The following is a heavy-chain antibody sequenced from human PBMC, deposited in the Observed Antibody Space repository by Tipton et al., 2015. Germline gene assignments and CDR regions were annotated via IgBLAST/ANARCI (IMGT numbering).Heavy chain of an antibody. CDR2: TRHDGGER. D-gene: IGHD3-10*01. J-gene: IGHJ4*02. CDR1: GFTFDDYA. CDR3: ARVPPMAWGGPIADY. Sequence: SLRLSCAASGFTFDDYAMHWVRQAPGEGLEGLATTRHDGGERYYNDSLKDRLTISRDNANNSVYLQMISLRVEHSAVYYCARVPPMAWGGPIADYWGQGTLVSVSS. V-gene: IGHV3-7*05.